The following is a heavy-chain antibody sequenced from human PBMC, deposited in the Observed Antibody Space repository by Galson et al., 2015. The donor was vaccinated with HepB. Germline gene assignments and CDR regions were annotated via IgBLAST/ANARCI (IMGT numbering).Heavy chain of an antibody. CDR3: ARIALSGSYWYFDY. D-gene: IGHD1-26*01. J-gene: IGHJ4*02. CDR2: ISTTSDNK. Sequence: SLRLSCAASGFTFSSYTMNWVRQAPGKGLEWISYISTTSDNKFSADSTKGMFIISSDNAKNSLYLQTHSLIAGDTALYYCARIALSGSYWYFDYWGQGTLVTVSS. V-gene: IGHV3-48*01. CDR1: GFTFSSYT.